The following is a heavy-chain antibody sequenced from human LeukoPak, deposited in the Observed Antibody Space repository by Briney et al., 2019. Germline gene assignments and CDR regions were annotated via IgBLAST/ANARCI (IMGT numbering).Heavy chain of an antibody. Sequence: GGSLRLSCAASGFTFSSYAMNWVRQAPGKGLEWVSAISGSGGSTYYADSVKGRFTISRDNSKNTLYLQMNSLRAEDTAVYYCAKDHEAHRFGEFGELLYFDYWGQGTLVTVSS. CDR3: AKDHEAHRFGEFGELLYFDY. CDR2: ISGSGGST. CDR1: GFTFSSYA. V-gene: IGHV3-23*01. D-gene: IGHD3-10*01. J-gene: IGHJ4*02.